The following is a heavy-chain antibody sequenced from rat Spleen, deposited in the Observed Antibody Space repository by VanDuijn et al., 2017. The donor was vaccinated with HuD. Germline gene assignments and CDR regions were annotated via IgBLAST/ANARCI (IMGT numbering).Heavy chain of an antibody. D-gene: IGHD1-1*01. Sequence: QVQLKESGPGLVQPSQTLSLTCTVSGFSLTSYGVSWVRQPPGKGLEWIGAIWSGGSTDYNSALKSRLSISRDTSKSQVLLKMNSLRSEDTATYYCARHESTGYVMDAWGQGASVTVSS. CDR2: IWSGGST. CDR1: GFSLTSYG. V-gene: IGHV2-15*01. J-gene: IGHJ4*01. CDR3: ARHESTGYVMDA.